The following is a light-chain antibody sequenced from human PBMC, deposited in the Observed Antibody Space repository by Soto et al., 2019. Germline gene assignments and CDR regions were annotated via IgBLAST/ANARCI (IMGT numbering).Light chain of an antibody. CDR3: SSYPSTHTYV. CDR2: DVS. V-gene: IGLV2-14*03. J-gene: IGLJ1*01. Sequence: QSVLTQPASVSGSPGQSITISCTGTSSDVGSNNYASWYQLHPGKAPKILIHDVSTRPARASTCFSGCKSGTTASLTISGLQAQDEVVYYCSSYPSTHTYVFGSGTKLTVL. CDR1: SSDVGSNNY.